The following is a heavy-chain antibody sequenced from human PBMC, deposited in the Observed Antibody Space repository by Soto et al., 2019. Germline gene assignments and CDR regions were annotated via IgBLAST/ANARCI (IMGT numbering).Heavy chain of an antibody. J-gene: IGHJ4*02. V-gene: IGHV4-59*12. CDR3: ARAGTAMVHLDY. CDR2: IYSRGST. CDR1: GGSISSYF. Sequence: PSETLSLTCTVSGGSISSYFWSWIRQPPGKGLEWIGYIYSRGSTNYNPSLKSRLTISVDTSKNQFFLKLTSVTAADTAVYYCARAGTAMVHLDYWGQGTLVTVS. D-gene: IGHD5-18*01.